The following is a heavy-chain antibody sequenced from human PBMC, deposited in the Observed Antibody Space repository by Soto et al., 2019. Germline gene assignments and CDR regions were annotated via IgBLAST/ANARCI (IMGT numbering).Heavy chain of an antibody. V-gene: IGHV4-61*01. D-gene: IGHD3-3*01. Sequence: SETLSLTCTVSGASLTSGTFYWSWVRQPQGKGLELIGYVYHTGDTKYNPSLQSRVTISLDTSKNQFSLKLKSVTAANTAIYLCAREITIWGQGALVPVSS. CDR2: VYHTGDT. J-gene: IGHJ4*02. CDR1: GASLTSGTFY. CDR3: AREITI.